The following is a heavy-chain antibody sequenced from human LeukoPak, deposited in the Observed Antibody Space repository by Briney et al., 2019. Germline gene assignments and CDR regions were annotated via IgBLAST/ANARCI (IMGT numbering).Heavy chain of an antibody. V-gene: IGHV4-38-2*01. CDR1: GYSISSGYY. D-gene: IGHD3-9*01. CDR3: ARGGFYYDILTGYLT. CDR2: IYHSGGT. J-gene: IGHJ5*02. Sequence: KPSETLSLTCAVSGYSISSGYYWGWIRQPPGKGXXXXXSIYHSGGTYYNPSLKSRVTISVDTSKNQFSLKLSSVTAADTAVYYCARGGFYYDILTGYLTWGQGTLVTVSS.